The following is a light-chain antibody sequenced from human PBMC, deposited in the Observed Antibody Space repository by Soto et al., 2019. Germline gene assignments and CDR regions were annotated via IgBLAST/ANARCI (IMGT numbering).Light chain of an antibody. CDR3: QQYDNVPLT. Sequence: DIQMTQSPSSLSASVGDRVTITCRASQDIDNYLSWYQQKPGKAPKLLIFDASSLQTGVPSRFSGTGSGTDFTFTIISLQPEDIATYYCQQYDNVPLTFGGGTKVEIK. J-gene: IGKJ4*01. CDR2: DAS. V-gene: IGKV1-33*01. CDR1: QDIDNY.